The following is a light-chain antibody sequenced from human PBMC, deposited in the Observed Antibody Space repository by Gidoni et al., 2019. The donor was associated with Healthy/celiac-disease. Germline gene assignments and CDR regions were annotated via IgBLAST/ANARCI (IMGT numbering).Light chain of an antibody. J-gene: IGKJ4*01. V-gene: IGKV1-5*01. CDR2: DAS. CDR3: QQYNSYSPLT. CDR1: QSISSW. Sequence: DIQMTQSPSTLSASVGDRGTITCRASQSISSWLDWYQQKPGKAPKLLIYDASSLESGVPSRFSGSGSGTEFTLTISSLQPDDFATYYCQQYNSYSPLTFGGGTKVEIK.